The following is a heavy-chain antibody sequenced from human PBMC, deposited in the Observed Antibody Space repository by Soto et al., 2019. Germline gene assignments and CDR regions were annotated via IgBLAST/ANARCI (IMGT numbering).Heavy chain of an antibody. Sequence: ASVKVSCKASGYTFTSYDISWVRQATGQGLEWMGWMNPNSGNTGYAQKFQGRVTMTRNTSISTAYMELSSLRSEDTAVYYCARVGPIWGDDYIWGSYRYTPTYYYYYMDVWGKGTTVTVSS. CDR3: ARVGPIWGDDYIWGSYRYTPTYYYYYMDV. CDR2: MNPNSGNT. CDR1: GYTFTSYD. J-gene: IGHJ6*03. D-gene: IGHD3-16*02. V-gene: IGHV1-8*01.